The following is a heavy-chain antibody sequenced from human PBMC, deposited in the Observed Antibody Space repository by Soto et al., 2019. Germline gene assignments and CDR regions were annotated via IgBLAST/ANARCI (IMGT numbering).Heavy chain of an antibody. CDR1: GFTFISYE. D-gene: IGHD1-26*01. J-gene: IGHJ4*02. Sequence: GGSLRLSCAASGFTFISYEINWVRQAPGKGPEWVSYISTSGSDIFYADSVKGRFTISRDSAKKSVFLQMNSLRAEDTATYYCARTLVGASDFDSWGQGTLVTVSS. V-gene: IGHV3-48*03. CDR2: ISTSGSDI. CDR3: ARTLVGASDFDS.